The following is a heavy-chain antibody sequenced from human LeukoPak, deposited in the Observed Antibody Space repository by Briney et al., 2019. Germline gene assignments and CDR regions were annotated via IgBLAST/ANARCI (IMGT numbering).Heavy chain of an antibody. CDR3: ARDRFRRDGYNYGRDGAFDI. D-gene: IGHD5-24*01. CDR1: GFRFSSFG. Sequence: GGSLRLSCAASGFRFSSFGMSWVRQAPGKGLEWVAFIRYDGSKKYYADSVKGRFTISRDNSKNTLYLQMNSLRAEDTAVYYCARDRFRRDGYNYGRDGAFDIWGQGTMVTVSS. CDR2: IRYDGSKK. V-gene: IGHV3-30*02. J-gene: IGHJ3*02.